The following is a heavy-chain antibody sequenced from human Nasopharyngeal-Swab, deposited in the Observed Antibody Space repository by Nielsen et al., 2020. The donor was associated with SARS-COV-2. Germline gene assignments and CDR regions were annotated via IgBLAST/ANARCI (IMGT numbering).Heavy chain of an antibody. V-gene: IGHV3-15*07. J-gene: IGHJ4*02. CDR2: IKSKTDGGTT. Sequence: VRQAPGKGLEWVGRIKSKTDGGTTDYAAPVKGRFTISRDDSKNTLYLQMNNLKTEDTAVYYCTTDLGSSGFDYWGQGTLVTVSS. CDR3: TTDLGSSGFDY. D-gene: IGHD7-27*01.